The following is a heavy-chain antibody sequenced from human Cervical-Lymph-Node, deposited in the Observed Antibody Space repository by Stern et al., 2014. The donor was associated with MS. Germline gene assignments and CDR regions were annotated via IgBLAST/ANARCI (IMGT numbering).Heavy chain of an antibody. J-gene: IGHJ3*02. D-gene: IGHD3-22*01. CDR2: MNPNSGNT. V-gene: IGHV1-8*01. CDR3: ARGSYYYDSSGHDAFDI. CDR1: GYTFTSYD. Sequence: QMQLVQSGAEVKKPGASVKVSCKASGYTFTSYDINWVRQATGQGLEWMGWMNPNSGNTGYAQKFQGRVTMTRNTSISTAYMELSSLRSEDTAVYYCARGSYYYDSSGHDAFDIWGQGTMVTVSS.